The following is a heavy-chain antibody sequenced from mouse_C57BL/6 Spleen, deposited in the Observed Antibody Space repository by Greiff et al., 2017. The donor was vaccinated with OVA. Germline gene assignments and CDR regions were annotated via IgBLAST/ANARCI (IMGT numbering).Heavy chain of an antibody. CDR2: ISSGSSTI. J-gene: IGHJ2*01. CDR1: GFTFSDYG. D-gene: IGHD1-1*01. V-gene: IGHV5-17*01. Sequence: EVKLVESGGGLVKPGGSLKLSCAASGFTFSDYGMHWVRQAPEKGLEWVAYISSGSSTIYYADTVKGRVTISRDNAKNTLFLQMTSLRSEDTAMYYCARKIYGSSFYFDYWGQGTTLTVSS. CDR3: ARKIYGSSFYFDY.